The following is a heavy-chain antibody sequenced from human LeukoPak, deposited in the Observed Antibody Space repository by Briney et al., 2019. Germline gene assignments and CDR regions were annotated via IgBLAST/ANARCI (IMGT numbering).Heavy chain of an antibody. D-gene: IGHD6-19*01. CDR2: IDVGSGNT. Sequence: GASVKVSCKASGFTFTSSAVQWVRQARGQRLEWIGWIDVGSGNTNYAQKFQERVTITRDMSTSTAYMELSSLRSEDTAVYYCAARSSYSSGWNFDYWGQGTLVTVSS. CDR1: GFTFTSSA. CDR3: AARSSYSSGWNFDY. J-gene: IGHJ4*02. V-gene: IGHV1-58*01.